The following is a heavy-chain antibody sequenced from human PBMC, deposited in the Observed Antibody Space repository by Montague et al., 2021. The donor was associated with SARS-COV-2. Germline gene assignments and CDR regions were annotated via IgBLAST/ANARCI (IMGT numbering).Heavy chain of an antibody. CDR2: MYDSGST. D-gene: IGHD2-15*01. J-gene: IGHJ3*02. CDR1: GGSISNGGCY. Sequence: TLSLTCTVSGGSISNGGCYCSWIRQHPGKGLEWIGYMYDSGSTYYNPSLTSRVIMSLDTSKNQFSLKLSSVTAADTAVYYCARGDGVVVAAPYIWGQGTMVTVSS. CDR3: ARGDGVVVAAPYI. V-gene: IGHV4-31*03.